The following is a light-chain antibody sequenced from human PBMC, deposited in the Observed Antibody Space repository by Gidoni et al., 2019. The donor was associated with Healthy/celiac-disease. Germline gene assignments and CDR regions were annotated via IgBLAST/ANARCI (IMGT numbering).Light chain of an antibody. CDR3: MQALQTLLT. CDR2: LGA. CDR1: QSLLHSNGYNY. J-gene: IGKJ4*01. V-gene: IGKV2-28*01. Sequence: DIVMTQSPLSLTVTPGEPASISCRSSQSLLHSNGYNYLDLYLQKPGQSPQLLIYLGANRASGVPDRFSGSGSGTDFTLKISRVEAEDVGVYYCMQALQTLLTFGGGTKVEIK.